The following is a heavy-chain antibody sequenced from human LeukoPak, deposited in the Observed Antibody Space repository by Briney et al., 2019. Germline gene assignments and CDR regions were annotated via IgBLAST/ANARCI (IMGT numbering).Heavy chain of an antibody. D-gene: IGHD4-11*01. V-gene: IGHV1-18*01. CDR2: IRIDNGNT. J-gene: IGHJ4*02. CDR3: ARDWGYSVEY. Sequence: GASVKVSCKSSVYTFTIYGISWVRQAPGQGLEGMGWIRIDNGNTKYAQTLQGRVNMTTDTSTRTAYMELRSLTSDDTAVYYCARDWGYSVEYWGEGTLVTVPS. CDR1: VYTFTIYG.